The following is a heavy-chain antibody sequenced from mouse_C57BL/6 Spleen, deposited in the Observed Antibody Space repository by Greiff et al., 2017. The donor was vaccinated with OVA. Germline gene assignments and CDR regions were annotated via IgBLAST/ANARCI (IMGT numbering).Heavy chain of an antibody. CDR3: AKDYSNYVWYFDV. Sequence: DVMLVESGGGLVKPGGSLKLSCAASGFTFSDYGMHWVRQAPEKGLEWVAYISSGSSTIYYADTVKGRFTISRDNAKNTLFLQMTSLRSEDTAMYYCAKDYSNYVWYFDVWGTGTTVTVSS. J-gene: IGHJ1*03. D-gene: IGHD2-5*01. CDR1: GFTFSDYG. CDR2: ISSGSSTI. V-gene: IGHV5-17*01.